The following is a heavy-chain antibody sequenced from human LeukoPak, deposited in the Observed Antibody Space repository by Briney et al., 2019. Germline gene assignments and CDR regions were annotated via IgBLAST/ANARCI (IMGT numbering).Heavy chain of an antibody. CDR3: AGDYDSSGYYGN. CDR1: GGSITSYY. D-gene: IGHD3-22*01. CDR2: IYHGGST. Sequence: PSETLSLTCTVSGGSITSYYWSWIRQPPGKGLEWIGYIYHGGSTNYNPSLKSRVTISVDTSKNQFSLKLSSVTAADTAVYYCAGDYDSSGYYGNWGQGTLVTVSS. J-gene: IGHJ4*02. V-gene: IGHV4-59*01.